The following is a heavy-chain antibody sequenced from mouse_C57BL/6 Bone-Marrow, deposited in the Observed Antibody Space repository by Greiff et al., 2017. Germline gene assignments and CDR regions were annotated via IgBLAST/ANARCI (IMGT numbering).Heavy chain of an antibody. CDR3: ARSGPLGRSFDY. V-gene: IGHV1-55*01. D-gene: IGHD4-1*01. Sequence: QVHVKQPGAELVKPGASVKMSCQASGYTFTSYWITWVKQRPGQGLEWIGDIYPTSGRTNYNEKFKSKAILTVDTSSNTAYMQLSSLTSEDSAVFYCARSGPLGRSFDYWGQGTTLTVSS. CDR1: GYTFTSYW. J-gene: IGHJ2*01. CDR2: IYPTSGRT.